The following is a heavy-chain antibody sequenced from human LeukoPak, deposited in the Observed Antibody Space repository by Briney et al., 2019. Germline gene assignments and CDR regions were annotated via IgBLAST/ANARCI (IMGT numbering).Heavy chain of an antibody. V-gene: IGHV5-51*01. CDR2: IYPGDSDT. J-gene: IGHJ4*02. D-gene: IGHD6-13*01. CDR1: GYSSTSYW. Sequence: GESLKISCKGSGYSSTSYWIGWVRQMPGKGLEWMGIIYPGDSDTRYSPSFQGQVTISADKSISTAYLQWSSPKASDTAMYYCTRHYSSSCGEVVNYWEQGTLVTVSS. CDR3: TRHYSSSCGEVVNY.